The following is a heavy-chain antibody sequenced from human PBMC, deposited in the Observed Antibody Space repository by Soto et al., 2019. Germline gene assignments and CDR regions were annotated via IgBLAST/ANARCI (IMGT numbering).Heavy chain of an antibody. CDR1: GGAFSSYT. Sequence: VKVSCKASGGAFSSYTISWVRQAPGQGLEWMGRIIPILGIANYAQKFQGRVTITGDTSTSTAYMELSSLRSEDTAVYYCARAFREARYCYYMDVWGKGTTVTVSS. CDR3: ARAFREARYCYYMDV. J-gene: IGHJ6*03. V-gene: IGHV1-69*02. CDR2: IIPILGIA.